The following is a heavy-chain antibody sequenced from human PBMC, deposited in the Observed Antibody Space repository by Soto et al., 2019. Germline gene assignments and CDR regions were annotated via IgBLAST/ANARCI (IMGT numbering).Heavy chain of an antibody. Sequence: QVHLVESGGGVVQPGGSLRLSCTAPGFTFNKFGMHWVRRTPGKGLEWVAALSYDGNHDFYADSVRGRLIISRDNSKNTLFLQMNTLKPDDTAVYYCVKERADFVTVPHATSGMDVWGPGTTVTVSS. CDR3: VKERADFVTVPHATSGMDV. CDR1: GFTFNKFG. V-gene: IGHV3-30*18. J-gene: IGHJ6*02. D-gene: IGHD2-15*01. CDR2: LSYDGNHD.